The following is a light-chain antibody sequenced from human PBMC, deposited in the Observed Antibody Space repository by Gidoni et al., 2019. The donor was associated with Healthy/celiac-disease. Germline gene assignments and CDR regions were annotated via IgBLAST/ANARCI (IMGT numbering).Light chain of an antibody. CDR2: DAS. Sequence: DIVLTQSPATLSLSPGERATLSCRASQSVSSYLAWYQQKPGQAPRLLIYDASNRATGLPARFSGSGSGTDFTLTISSLEPEDFAVYYCQQRSNWPPLFTFGPXTKVDIK. V-gene: IGKV3-11*01. CDR1: QSVSSY. J-gene: IGKJ3*01. CDR3: QQRSNWPPLFT.